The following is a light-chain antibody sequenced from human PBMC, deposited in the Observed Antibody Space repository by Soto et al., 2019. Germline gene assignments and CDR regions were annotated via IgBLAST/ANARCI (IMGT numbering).Light chain of an antibody. CDR2: DVS. J-gene: IGLJ1*01. Sequence: QSALTQPASVSGSPGQSITISCTGTSSDVGRYNYVSWYQQHPGKAPKLVIFDVSNRPSGVSNRFSGSKSGNTAALTISGLQAEDEADYYCNSYTSSNPYVFGNGTKLTVL. V-gene: IGLV2-14*01. CDR3: NSYTSSNPYV. CDR1: SSDVGRYNY.